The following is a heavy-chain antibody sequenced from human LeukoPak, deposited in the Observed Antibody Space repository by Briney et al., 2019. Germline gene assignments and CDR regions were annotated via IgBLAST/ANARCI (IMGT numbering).Heavy chain of an antibody. D-gene: IGHD3-3*01. J-gene: IGHJ4*02. V-gene: IGHV3-30-3*01. CDR2: ISHDGSNK. CDR1: GFTFSSYS. Sequence: GGSLRLSCAASGFTFSSYSMHWVRQAPGKGLEWVAVISHDGSNKYYADSVKGRFTISRDNSKNTLHLQMNGLRAEDTAVYYCARDFSGVVISSLDYWGQGTLVTVS. CDR3: ARDFSGVVISSLDY.